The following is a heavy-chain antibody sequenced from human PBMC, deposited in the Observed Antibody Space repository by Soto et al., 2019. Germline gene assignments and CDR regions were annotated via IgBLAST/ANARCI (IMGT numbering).Heavy chain of an antibody. CDR3: ARSRDGYNLNPIDQ. D-gene: IGHD5-12*01. CDR1: TGSSDSFY. V-gene: IGHV4-59*01. J-gene: IGHJ4*02. Sequence: QVQLQVSGPGLVKPSATLSLSCTVSTGSSDSFYWSWIRQPPGKGLEWIGYFFYTGSTNHHPSLTGRVTISLDMSSSQFSLSLTSVTAADTAMYYCARSRDGYNLNPIDQWGQGLLVTVSS. CDR2: FFYTGST.